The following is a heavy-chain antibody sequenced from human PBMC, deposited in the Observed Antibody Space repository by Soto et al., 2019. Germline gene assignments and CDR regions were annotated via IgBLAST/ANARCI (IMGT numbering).Heavy chain of an antibody. Sequence: ESGGGVVQPGRSLRLSCAASGFTFSSYAMHWVRQAPGKGLEWVAVISYAGSNKYYADSVKGRFTISRDNSKNTLYLQMNSLRAEDTAVYYCARDQGSYYDILTGYSGLYGMDVWGQGTTVTVSS. CDR2: ISYAGSNK. V-gene: IGHV3-30-3*01. CDR1: GFTFSSYA. D-gene: IGHD3-9*01. CDR3: ARDQGSYYDILTGYSGLYGMDV. J-gene: IGHJ6*02.